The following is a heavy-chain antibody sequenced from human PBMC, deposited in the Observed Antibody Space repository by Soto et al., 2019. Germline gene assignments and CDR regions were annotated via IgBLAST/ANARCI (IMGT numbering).Heavy chain of an antibody. D-gene: IGHD5-12*01. V-gene: IGHV3-74*01. Sequence: EVQLVESGGGLLQPGGSLRLSCAASGFSLGSYSMDWVRQAPRKGLVWVARTDVDGSVTAYADSVKGRFTISRDNGKNTLYLQMTSLRVEDTAVYYCVRLGGYNEIDFWGQGTLVTVSS. CDR2: TDVDGSVT. J-gene: IGHJ4*02. CDR1: GFSLGSYS. CDR3: VRLGGYNEIDF.